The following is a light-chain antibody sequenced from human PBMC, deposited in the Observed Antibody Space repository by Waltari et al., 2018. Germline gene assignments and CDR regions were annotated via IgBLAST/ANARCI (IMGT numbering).Light chain of an antibody. V-gene: IGLV1-47*01. Sequence: QSVLTQPPSASGTPGQKITISCSGSSSNIGNSYIYWYQQLPGTAPKLLIYRNTQRPSGCPDRFSGSKSDASGSLAISGLRSEDEGDYYCASWDHSVSDVLFGGGTRVTV. J-gene: IGLJ2*01. CDR2: RNT. CDR3: ASWDHSVSDVL. CDR1: SSNIGNSY.